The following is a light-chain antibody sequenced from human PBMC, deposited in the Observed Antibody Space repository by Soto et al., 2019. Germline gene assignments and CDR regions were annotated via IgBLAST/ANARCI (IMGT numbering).Light chain of an antibody. CDR1: QSVSSN. J-gene: IGKJ2*01. V-gene: IGKV3-15*01. Sequence: EIVMTQSPATLSVSPGERATLSCRASQSVSSNLAWYQQKPGQAPRLLIYGASTRATGFPARFSGSGSGTEFTLTISSLQSEDFAVHYCQQFSNWPYTFGQGTKLEIK. CDR2: GAS. CDR3: QQFSNWPYT.